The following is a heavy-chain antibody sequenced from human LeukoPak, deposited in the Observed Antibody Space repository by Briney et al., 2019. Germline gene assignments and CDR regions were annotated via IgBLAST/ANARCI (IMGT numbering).Heavy chain of an antibody. CDR3: ARMYSRTSYYFDY. J-gene: IGHJ4*02. D-gene: IGHD1-26*01. V-gene: IGHV4-59*01. Sequence: SETLSLTCSVSGVSISTYYWICIRQPPAKGLEWMGFFSYSGSTKYNPSLKSRVTMSVDTSKNQFSLKLSSVTAADTAVYYCARMYSRTSYYFDYWGQGTLVTVSS. CDR2: FSYSGST. CDR1: GVSISTYY.